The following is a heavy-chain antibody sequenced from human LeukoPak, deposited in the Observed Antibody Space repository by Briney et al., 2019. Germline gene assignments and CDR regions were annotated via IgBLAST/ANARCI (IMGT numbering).Heavy chain of an antibody. J-gene: IGHJ3*02. V-gene: IGHV1-2*06. CDR2: INPNSGGT. CDR1: GYTFTGYY. CDR3: ARDLPIVVVPGANDAFDI. Sequence: ASVKVSGKASGYTFTGYYMHWVRQAPGQGLEWMGLINPNSGGTNYAQKFQGRVTMTRDTSISTAYMELSGLRSDDTAVYYCARDLPIVVVPGANDAFDIWGQGTMVTVSS. D-gene: IGHD2-2*01.